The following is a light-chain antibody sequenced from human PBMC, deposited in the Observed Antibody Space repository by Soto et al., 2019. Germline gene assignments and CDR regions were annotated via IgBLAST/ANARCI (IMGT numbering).Light chain of an antibody. CDR2: GAS. Sequence: EIVLTQSPGTLSLSPGERATLSCRARQSVSSSYLAWYQQKPGQAPRLLIYGASSRATGIPDRLSGSGSRTDFTLTISKREPEDFAVYYCQQYGSSPTFGGGTKVEIK. J-gene: IGKJ4*01. CDR3: QQYGSSPT. CDR1: QSVSSSY. V-gene: IGKV3-20*01.